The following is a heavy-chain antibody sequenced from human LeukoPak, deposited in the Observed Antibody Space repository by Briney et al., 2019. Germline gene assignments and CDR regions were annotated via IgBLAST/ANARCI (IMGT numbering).Heavy chain of an antibody. CDR1: EFTFSIYA. Sequence: GGSLGLSCAASEFTFSIYAMSWVRQAPGRGLEWVASITSTGESTWYAGSVKGRFTISRDNSKYTVYLQMNSLRAEDTAIYYCAKDRPNYFGTNGHYYRRDGDFWGQGPLVTVSS. V-gene: IGHV3-23*01. CDR3: AKDRPNYFGTNGHYYRRDGDF. D-gene: IGHD3-22*01. CDR2: ITSTGEST. J-gene: IGHJ4*02.